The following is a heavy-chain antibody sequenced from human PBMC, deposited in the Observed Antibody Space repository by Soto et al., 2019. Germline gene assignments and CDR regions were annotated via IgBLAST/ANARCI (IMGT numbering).Heavy chain of an antibody. J-gene: IGHJ4*02. V-gene: IGHV3-30*18. CDR2: ISYDGSNK. Sequence: QVQLVESGGGVVQPGRSLRLSCAASGFTFSSYGMHWVRQAPGKGLEWVAVISYDGSNKYYADSVKGRFTISRDNSKNTLYLRMNSLRAEDTAVYYCAKVGRVFVVRGPNRGFDYWGQGTLVTVSS. CDR1: GFTFSSYG. CDR3: AKVGRVFVVRGPNRGFDY. D-gene: IGHD3-10*01.